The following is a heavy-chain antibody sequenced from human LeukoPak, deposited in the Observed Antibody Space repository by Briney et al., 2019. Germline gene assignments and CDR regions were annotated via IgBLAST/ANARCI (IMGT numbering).Heavy chain of an antibody. CDR1: GGSFSGYY. CDR3: ARVASQNQITMLDY. V-gene: IGHV4-34*01. CDR2: INHSGST. J-gene: IGHJ4*02. Sequence: SETLSLTCAVYGGSFSGYYWSWIRQPPGKGLEWIGEINHSGSTNYNPSLKSRVTISVDTSKNQFSLKLSSVTAADTALYYCARVASQNQITMLDYWGQGTLVTVSS. D-gene: IGHD3-10*01.